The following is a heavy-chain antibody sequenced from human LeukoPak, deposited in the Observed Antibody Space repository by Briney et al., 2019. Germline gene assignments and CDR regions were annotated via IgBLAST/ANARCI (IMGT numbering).Heavy chain of an antibody. V-gene: IGHV4-31*03. CDR3: ARDSRPFTYYDFWSGDSNWFDP. J-gene: IGHJ5*02. CDR2: IYYSGST. Sequence: SQTLSLTCTVSGGSISSGGYYWSWIRQHPGKGLEWIGYIYYSGSTYYNPSLKSRVTIPVDTSKNQFSLKLSSVTAADTAVYYCARDSRPFTYYDFWSGDSNWFDPWGQGTLVTVSS. CDR1: GGSISSGGYY. D-gene: IGHD3-3*01.